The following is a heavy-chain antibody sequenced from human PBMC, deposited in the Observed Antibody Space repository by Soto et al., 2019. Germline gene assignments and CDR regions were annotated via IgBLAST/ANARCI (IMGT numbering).Heavy chain of an antibody. D-gene: IGHD5-12*01. CDR1: GYTFTGYY. Sequence: GASVKVSCKASGYTFTGYYMHWVRQAPGQGLEWMGWINPNSGGTNYAQKFQGWVTMTRDTSISTAYMELRSLRSDDTAVYYCARAYVGYSGYGGFDYWGQGTLVTVSS. CDR3: ARAYVGYSGYGGFDY. J-gene: IGHJ4*02. V-gene: IGHV1-2*04. CDR2: INPNSGGT.